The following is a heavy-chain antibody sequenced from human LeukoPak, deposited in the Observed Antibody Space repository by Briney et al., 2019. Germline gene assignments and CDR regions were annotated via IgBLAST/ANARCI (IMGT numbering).Heavy chain of an antibody. J-gene: IGHJ3*02. D-gene: IGHD5-18*01. CDR2: IYPSDSDT. CDR3: ARPYPPQIQYAAFDI. Sequence: GEALEISCKGSGYSFTSYWIGWGRPGPGKGEGWMGIIYPSDSDTRYSPSFQRQVTIPADKSISTAYLQWSSLKASDTAMYYCARPYPPQIQYAAFDIWGQGTMVTVSS. V-gene: IGHV5-51*01. CDR1: GYSFTSYW.